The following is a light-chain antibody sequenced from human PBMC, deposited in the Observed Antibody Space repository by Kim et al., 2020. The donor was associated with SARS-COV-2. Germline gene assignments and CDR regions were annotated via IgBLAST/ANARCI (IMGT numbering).Light chain of an antibody. CDR3: QQYSNWPPLS. V-gene: IGKV3-15*01. CDR2: GSS. Sequence: CPGERPTLSCRASKSVGSKLAWYQHKPGQAPRLLIFGSSTRATDIPARFSGSGSGTEFTLTISSLQSEDFAVYYCQQYSNWPPLSFGGGTKVDIK. J-gene: IGKJ4*01. CDR1: KSVGSK.